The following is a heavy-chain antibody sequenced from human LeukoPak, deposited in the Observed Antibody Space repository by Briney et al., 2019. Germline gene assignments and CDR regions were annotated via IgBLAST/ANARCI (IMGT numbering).Heavy chain of an antibody. V-gene: IGHV3-23*01. J-gene: IGHJ4*02. Sequence: GGSLRLSCAASGFTFSSYAMSWVRQAPGKGLEWVSAISGSGGSTYYADSVEGRFTISRDNSKNTLYLQMNSLRAEDTAVYYCAKDDILTGYVHWGQGTLVTVSS. D-gene: IGHD3-9*01. CDR3: AKDDILTGYVH. CDR2: ISGSGGST. CDR1: GFTFSSYA.